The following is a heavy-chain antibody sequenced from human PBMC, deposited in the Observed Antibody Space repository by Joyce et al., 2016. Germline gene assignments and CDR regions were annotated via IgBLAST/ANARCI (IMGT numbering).Heavy chain of an antibody. D-gene: IGHD3-16*01. CDR3: AKSLGFDYHYTMDV. V-gene: IGHV3-23*01. J-gene: IGHJ6*02. CDR2: IDGSGDTT. CDR1: GFTFGNYA. Sequence: EVHLLESGGGLVQPRKSLTLSCAASGFTFGNYAMAWVRQTPMKRLEWVSAIDGSGDTTAYADSVKGRFSISRDNSYSTLYLQMNSLRAEDTATYYCAKSLGFDYHYTMDVWGRGTTVIVSS.